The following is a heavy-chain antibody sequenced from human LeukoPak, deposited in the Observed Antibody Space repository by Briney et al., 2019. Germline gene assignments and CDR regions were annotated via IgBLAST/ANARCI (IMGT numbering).Heavy chain of an antibody. D-gene: IGHD4-17*01. CDR3: ARHPGFPTTVHWFDP. V-gene: IGHV4-39*01. CDR2: IYFSGYA. Sequence: SETLSLTCIVSGGSISSSSYYWGSIRQPPGTGLEWLGCIYFSGYAYYNPSLKSRVTISVDTSRNQFSLKESSVTAADTAVYYCARHPGFPTTVHWFDPWGQGTLVTISS. J-gene: IGHJ5*02. CDR1: GGSISSSSYY.